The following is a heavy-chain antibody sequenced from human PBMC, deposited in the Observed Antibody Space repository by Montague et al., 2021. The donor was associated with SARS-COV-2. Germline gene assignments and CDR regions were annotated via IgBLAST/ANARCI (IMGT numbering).Heavy chain of an antibody. CDR2: INYSGTT. J-gene: IGHJ4*02. D-gene: IGHD6-13*01. V-gene: IGHV4-39*01. CDR1: GGSITDRTYY. CDR3: ARHWGIAAAGN. Sequence: SETLSLTCSVSGGSITDRTYYWGCFRQSPGKGLEWIGAINYSGTTYYNPSLKSRVTISLDTAKNQFSLKMTSVTAADTAVYYCARHWGIAAAGNWGQGTLVTVSS.